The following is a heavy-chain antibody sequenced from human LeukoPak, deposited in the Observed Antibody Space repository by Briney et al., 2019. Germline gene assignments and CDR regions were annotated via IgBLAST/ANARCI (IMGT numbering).Heavy chain of an antibody. J-gene: IGHJ4*02. CDR1: GFTFSDYH. D-gene: IGHD3-3*01. CDR2: ISSSGSTI. V-gene: IGHV3-11*04. CDR3: ARDLGITIFGVVTSPFDY. Sequence: PGGSLRLSCAASGFTFSDYHMSWIRQAPGKGLEWVSYISSSGSTIYYADSVKGRFTISRDNAKNSLYLQTNSLRAEDTAVYYCARDLGITIFGVVTSPFDYWGQGTLVTVSS.